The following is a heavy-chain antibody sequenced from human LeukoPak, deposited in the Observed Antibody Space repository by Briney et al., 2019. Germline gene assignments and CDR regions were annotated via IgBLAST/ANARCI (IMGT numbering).Heavy chain of an antibody. J-gene: IGHJ6*03. V-gene: IGHV7-4-1*02. Sequence: GASVKVSCKASGYTFTSYAMNWVRQAPGQGLEWMGWINTNTGDPTYAQGFTGRFVFSLDTSVSTAYLQISSLKAEDTAVYYCARVRRVSGDSTYYYYYYYMDVWGKGTTVTVSS. D-gene: IGHD4-17*01. CDR2: INTNTGDP. CDR1: GYTFTSYA. CDR3: ARVRRVSGDSTYYYYYYYMDV.